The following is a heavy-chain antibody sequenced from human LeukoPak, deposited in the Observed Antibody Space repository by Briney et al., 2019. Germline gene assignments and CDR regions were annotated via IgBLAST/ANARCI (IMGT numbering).Heavy chain of an antibody. V-gene: IGHV4-59*01. CDR3: ARVLGSNGFYYFDC. CDR1: GGSISSYY. D-gene: IGHD2-8*01. Sequence: PSETLSLTCTVSGGSISSYYWSWIRQSPEKGLEWIGYIHYSGSTNYNPSLKSRVTISVDRPKNQFSLKLSPVTAADTAVYYCARVLGSNGFYYFDCWGQGTLVTVSS. J-gene: IGHJ4*02. CDR2: IHYSGST.